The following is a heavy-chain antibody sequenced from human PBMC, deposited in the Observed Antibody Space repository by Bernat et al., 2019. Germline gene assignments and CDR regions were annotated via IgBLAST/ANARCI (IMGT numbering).Heavy chain of an antibody. V-gene: IGHV1-18*03. Sequence: QVQLVQSGAEVKKPGASVKVSCKASGYTFTSYGISWVRQAPGQGLEWMGWISAYNGNTNYAQKLQGRVTMTTDTSTSTAYMELRSLRSDDMAVYYCARDRPYSGSYTPNPTDYWGQGTLVTVSS. CDR1: GYTFTSYG. D-gene: IGHD1-26*01. CDR3: ARDRPYSGSYTPNPTDY. J-gene: IGHJ4*02. CDR2: ISAYNGNT.